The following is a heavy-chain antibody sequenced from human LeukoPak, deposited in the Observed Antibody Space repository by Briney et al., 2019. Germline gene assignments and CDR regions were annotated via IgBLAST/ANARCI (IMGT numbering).Heavy chain of an antibody. CDR2: IYYSGST. CDR3: ARVPSGSYGFDY. V-gene: IGHV4-39*07. D-gene: IGHD1-26*01. Sequence: SGTLSLTCTVSGGSISSSSYYWGWIRQPPGKGLEWIGSIYYSGSTYYNPSLKSRVTISVDKSKNQFSLKLSSVTAADTAVYYCARVPSGSYGFDYWGQGTLVTVSS. J-gene: IGHJ4*02. CDR1: GGSISSSSYY.